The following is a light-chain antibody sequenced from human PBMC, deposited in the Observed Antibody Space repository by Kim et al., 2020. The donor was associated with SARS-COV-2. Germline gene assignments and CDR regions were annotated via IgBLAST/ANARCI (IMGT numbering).Light chain of an antibody. CDR1: KLGDKY. CDR3: QAWDSSRV. V-gene: IGLV3-1*01. J-gene: IGLJ3*02. CDR2: QDS. Sequence: VSVSPGKKARITGSGDKLGDKYACWYQQKPGQSPVLVIYQDSKRPSGIPERFSGSNSGNTATLTISGTQAMDEADYYCQAWDSSRVFGGGTQLTVL.